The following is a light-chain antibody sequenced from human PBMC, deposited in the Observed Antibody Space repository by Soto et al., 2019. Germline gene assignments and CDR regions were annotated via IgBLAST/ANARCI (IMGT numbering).Light chain of an antibody. Sequence: QSALTQPASVSGSPGQSITISCTGSSSDVGSYNLVSWYQQHPGTAPKLMIFEVSKRPSGVSNRFSGSKSGNTASLTISGLHTEDEADYYGCSNTSSSTFPYVFGTGTKLTVL. V-gene: IGLV2-23*02. CDR1: SSDVGSYNL. CDR2: EVS. CDR3: CSNTSSSTFPYV. J-gene: IGLJ1*01.